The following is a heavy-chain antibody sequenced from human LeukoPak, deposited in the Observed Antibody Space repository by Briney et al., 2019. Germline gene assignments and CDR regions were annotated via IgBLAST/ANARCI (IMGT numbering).Heavy chain of an antibody. D-gene: IGHD3-22*01. J-gene: IGHJ4*02. CDR3: ASAPSGYDSSGYYPEFDY. V-gene: IGHV1-69*10. CDR2: IIPIFGIA. Sequence: SVKVSCKASGGTFSSYAISWVRQAPGQGLEWMGGIIPIFGIANYAQKFQGRVTITADKSTSTAYMELSSVRSEDTAVYYCASAPSGYDSSGYYPEFDYWGQGTLVTVSS. CDR1: GGTFSSYA.